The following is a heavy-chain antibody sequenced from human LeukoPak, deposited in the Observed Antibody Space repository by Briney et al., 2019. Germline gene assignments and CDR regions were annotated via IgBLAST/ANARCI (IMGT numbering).Heavy chain of an antibody. D-gene: IGHD3-10*01. CDR2: ISYDGSNK. Sequence: GGSLRLSCAASGFTFSSYGMHWVRQAPGKGLEWVAVISYDGSNKYYADSVKGRFTISRDNSKNTLYLQMNSLRAEDTAVYYCARAIWFGELLGPDYYYYMDVWGKGTTVTVSS. CDR1: GFTFSSYG. CDR3: ARAIWFGELLGPDYYYYMDV. J-gene: IGHJ6*03. V-gene: IGHV3-30*03.